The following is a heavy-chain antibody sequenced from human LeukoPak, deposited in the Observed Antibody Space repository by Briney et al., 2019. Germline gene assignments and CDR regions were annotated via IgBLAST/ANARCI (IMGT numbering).Heavy chain of an antibody. J-gene: IGHJ6*04. D-gene: IGHD3-9*01. Sequence: PGGSLRLSCAASGFTFSSYGMHWVRQAPGKGLEWVAFIRYDGSNKYYADSVRGRFTISRDNAKNTLYLQMSSLRAEDTAVYYCAKDLRSRYDILTTMDVWGKGTTVTISS. V-gene: IGHV3-30*02. CDR1: GFTFSSYG. CDR3: AKDLRSRYDILTTMDV. CDR2: IRYDGSNK.